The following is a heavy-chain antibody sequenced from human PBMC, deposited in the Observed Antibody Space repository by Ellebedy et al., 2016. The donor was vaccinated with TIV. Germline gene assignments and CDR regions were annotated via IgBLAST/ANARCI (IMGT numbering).Heavy chain of an antibody. J-gene: IGHJ2*01. Sequence: GESLKISCASSGFTFSSHGMHWVRQVPDKGPEWVAVIADHGTVQYYSDSVKGRFTISRDNSKNALWLQMNSLRFEDTAVYFCAKEGAFENWYFDLWGRGTLVTVSS. V-gene: IGHV3-30*18. CDR3: AKEGAFENWYFDL. D-gene: IGHD1-26*01. CDR2: IADHGTVQ. CDR1: GFTFSSHG.